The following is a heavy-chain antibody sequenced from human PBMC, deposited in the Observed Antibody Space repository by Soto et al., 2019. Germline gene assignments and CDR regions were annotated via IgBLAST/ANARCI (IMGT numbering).Heavy chain of an antibody. CDR1: GFPFSGYS. V-gene: IGHV3-48*04. J-gene: IGHJ4*02. D-gene: IGHD3-9*01. Sequence: EVQLVESGGGLVQPGGSLRLSCTTSGFPFSGYSWNWVRQAPGKGLEWISYISTGTTSVNYADSVRGRLTISRDDGKKSLFLQVSSLRAGDTAVYYWAREGSGRPFDPWGLGTHVTVSS. CDR3: AREGSGRPFDP. CDR2: ISTGTTSV.